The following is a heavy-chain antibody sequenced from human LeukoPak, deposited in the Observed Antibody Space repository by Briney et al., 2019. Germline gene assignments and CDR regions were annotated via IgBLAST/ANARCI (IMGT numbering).Heavy chain of an antibody. CDR2: ITGDGSST. CDR1: GFTFSSYW. Sequence: GGSLRLSCAASGFTFSSYWMHWVRQAPGKGLEWVSRITGDGSSTSYVDSVKGRFTISRDNAKNTLYLQMNSLRIEDTAVYYCARDRIAVADSWFDPWGQGTLVTVSS. D-gene: IGHD6-19*01. CDR3: ARDRIAVADSWFDP. J-gene: IGHJ5*02. V-gene: IGHV3-74*01.